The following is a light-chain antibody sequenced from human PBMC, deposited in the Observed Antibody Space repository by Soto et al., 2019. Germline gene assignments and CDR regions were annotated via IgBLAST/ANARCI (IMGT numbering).Light chain of an antibody. Sequence: QSVLTQPPSVSGAPGQRVTISCTGSRSNIGAGYDVHWYQQLPGTAPKLLIYGNSNRPSGVPDRFSCSKSGTSASLAITGLQAEDEADYYCQSYDSSLREVFGGGTKVTVL. CDR3: QSYDSSLREV. V-gene: IGLV1-40*01. J-gene: IGLJ2*01. CDR2: GNS. CDR1: RSNIGAGYD.